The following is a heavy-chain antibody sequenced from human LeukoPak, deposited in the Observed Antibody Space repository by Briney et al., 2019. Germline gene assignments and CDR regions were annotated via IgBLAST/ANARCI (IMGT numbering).Heavy chain of an antibody. V-gene: IGHV3-23*03. D-gene: IGHD2-21*01. J-gene: IGHJ4*02. CDR3: TRGGGGSFPHY. CDR2: IYSGGST. CDR1: GFTFSGSA. Sequence: GGSLRLSCAASGFTFSGSAMSWVRQPPGKGLEWVSDIYSGGSTYYADSVKGRFTISRDNSKNTLYLQMNSLRAEDTAVYYCTRGGGGSFPHYWGQGTLVTVSS.